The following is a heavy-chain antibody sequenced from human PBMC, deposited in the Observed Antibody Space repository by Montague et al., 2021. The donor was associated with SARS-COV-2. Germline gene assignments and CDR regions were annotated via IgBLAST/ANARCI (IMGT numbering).Heavy chain of an antibody. Sequence: SETLSLTCTVSGGSISGYYWCWFRQSAGQGLEWIGRIYNSGSTSYNPSLKSRVTMSVDTSKNQFSLKLSSVTAADTAVYYCVRDQVRSNWNDPDYWGQGTLVTVSS. J-gene: IGHJ4*02. CDR3: VRDQVRSNWNDPDY. V-gene: IGHV4-4*07. CDR1: GGSISGYY. D-gene: IGHD1-20*01. CDR2: IYNSGST.